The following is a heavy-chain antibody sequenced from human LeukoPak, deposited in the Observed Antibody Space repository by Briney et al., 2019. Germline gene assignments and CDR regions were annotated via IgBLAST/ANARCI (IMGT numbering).Heavy chain of an antibody. V-gene: IGHV3-9*01. CDR2: ISWNSGSI. D-gene: IGHD3-10*01. J-gene: IGHJ3*02. CDR3: AKDIMGAFDI. CDR1: GFTFDDYA. Sequence: RAGGSLRLPCAASGFTFDDYAMHWVRQAPGKGLEWVSGISWNSGSIGYADSVKGRFTISRDNAKNSLYLQMNSLRAEDTALYYCAKDIMGAFDIWGQGTMVTVSS.